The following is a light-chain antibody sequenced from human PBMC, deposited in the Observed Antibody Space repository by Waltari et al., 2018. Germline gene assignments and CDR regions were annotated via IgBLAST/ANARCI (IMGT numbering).Light chain of an antibody. CDR3: CSYAGSYIYV. Sequence: QSALTQPRSVSGSPGQSVTISCTGTSSDVGGYNSVSWYQQHPGKAPKVMIYDVSQRPSGVPDRFSGSKSDNTASLTISGLQVEDEADYYCCSYAGSYIYVFGSGTKVTVL. CDR2: DVS. CDR1: SSDVGGYNS. J-gene: IGLJ1*01. V-gene: IGLV2-11*01.